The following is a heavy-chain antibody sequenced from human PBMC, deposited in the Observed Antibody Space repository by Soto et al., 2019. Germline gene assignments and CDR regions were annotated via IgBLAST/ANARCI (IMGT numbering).Heavy chain of an antibody. D-gene: IGHD3-3*01. CDR3: ARGRDWDYDFWSGWAGPTGFCCYGMDV. V-gene: IGHV6-1*01. CDR2: TYYRSKWYN. Sequence: RPPSLPRSGALPGGRVSSYRAAWNCKKQSPSRGLEWLGRTYYRSKWYNHYAVSVKSRITINPDTSKNQVSLHLKSVTPEDTAVYYCARGRDWDYDFWSGWAGPTGFCCYGMDVWGQGSTVTVSS. J-gene: IGHJ6*02. CDR1: GGRVSSYRAA.